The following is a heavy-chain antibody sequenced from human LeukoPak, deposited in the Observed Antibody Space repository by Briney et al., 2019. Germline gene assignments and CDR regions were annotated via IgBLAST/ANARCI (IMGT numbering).Heavy chain of an antibody. V-gene: IGHV3-30*18. J-gene: IGHJ4*02. D-gene: IGHD2-2*01. Sequence: TLRLSCAASGFTFSSYGMHWVRQAPGKGLEWVAVISYDGSNKYYADSVKGRFTTSRDNSKNTLYLQMNSLRAEDTAVYYCAKDPQFREYQLPTYFDYWGQGTLVTVSS. CDR1: GFTFSSYG. CDR3: AKDPQFREYQLPTYFDY. CDR2: ISYDGSNK.